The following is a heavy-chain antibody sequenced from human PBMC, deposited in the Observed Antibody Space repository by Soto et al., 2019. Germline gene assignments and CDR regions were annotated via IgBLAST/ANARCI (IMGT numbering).Heavy chain of an antibody. J-gene: IGHJ4*02. CDR1: GFSLSTSGVG. Sequence: SGPTLVNPTQTLTLTCTFSGFSLSTSGVGVGWIRQPPGKALEWLALIYWNDDKRYSPSLKSRLTITKDTSKNQVVLTMTNMDPVDTATYYCAHSRPRRPSYSSSSRVEYYFDYWGQGTLVTVSS. V-gene: IGHV2-5*01. CDR3: AHSRPRRPSYSSSSRVEYYFDY. D-gene: IGHD6-6*01. CDR2: IYWNDDK.